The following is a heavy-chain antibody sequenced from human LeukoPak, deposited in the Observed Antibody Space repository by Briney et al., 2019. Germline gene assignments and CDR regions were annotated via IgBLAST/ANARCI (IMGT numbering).Heavy chain of an antibody. V-gene: IGHV4-30-4*01. CDR3: ARLDVIYYGMDV. D-gene: IGHD3-16*02. J-gene: IGHJ6*02. Sequence: SQTLSLTCTVSGGSISSGDYYWSWIRQPPGKGLEWIGYIYYSGSTYYNPSLKSRVTISVDTSKNQFSLKLSPVTAADTAVYYCARLDVIYYGMDVWGQGTTVTVSS. CDR2: IYYSGST. CDR1: GGSISSGDYY.